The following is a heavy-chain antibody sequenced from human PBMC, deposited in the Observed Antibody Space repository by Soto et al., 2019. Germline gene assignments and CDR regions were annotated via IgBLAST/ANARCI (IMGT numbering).Heavy chain of an antibody. CDR3: ARARTVGGRAFDI. Sequence: PSETLSLTCTVSGGSISSYYWSWIRQPPGKGLEWIGYIYYSGSTNYNPSLKSRVTISVDTSKNQFSLKLSSVTAADTAVYYCARARTVGGRAFDIWGQGTMVTVSS. CDR1: GGSISSYY. D-gene: IGHD1-26*01. CDR2: IYYSGST. V-gene: IGHV4-59*01. J-gene: IGHJ3*02.